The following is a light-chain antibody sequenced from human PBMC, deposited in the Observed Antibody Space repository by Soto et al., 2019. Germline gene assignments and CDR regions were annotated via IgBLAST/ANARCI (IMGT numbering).Light chain of an antibody. CDR1: QSISNR. Sequence: DIQMTQSPSTLSASAGDRVTITCRASQSISNRLAWYQQKPEKAPKLLIYDASTLQSGVSSRFSGSGTGTELTLTISNLQPDDFASYYWQHYINFSGTFGQGTTVDI. CDR3: QHYINFSGT. J-gene: IGKJ1*01. V-gene: IGKV1-5*01. CDR2: DAS.